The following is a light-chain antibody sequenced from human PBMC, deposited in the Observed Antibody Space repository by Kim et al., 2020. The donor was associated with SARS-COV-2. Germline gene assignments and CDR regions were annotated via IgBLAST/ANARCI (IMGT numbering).Light chain of an antibody. CDR3: MQTTHSPPWT. J-gene: IGKJ1*01. CDR2: KVS. Sequence: ASISCRSSQSLLHIDGDSYLSWFQQRPGQSPRRLIYKVSKRDSGVPDRFSGSGSGTDFTLQISRVEAEDVVIYYCMQTTHSPPWTFGQGTKVDIK. V-gene: IGKV2-30*02. CDR1: QSLLHIDGDSY.